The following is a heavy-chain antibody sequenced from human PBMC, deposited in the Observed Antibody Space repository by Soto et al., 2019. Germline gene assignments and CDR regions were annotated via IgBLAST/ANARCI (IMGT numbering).Heavy chain of an antibody. D-gene: IGHD2-2*01. CDR1: GFTFSSYS. CDR2: ISGSGGST. CDR3: AKDDLVVVVPAASPDRRRNYYYGMDV. Sequence: HPGGSLRLSCAASGFTFSSYSMSWVRQAPGKGLEWVSAISGSGGSTYYADSVKGRFTISRDNSKNTLYLQMNSLRAEDTAVYYCAKDDLVVVVPAASPDRRRNYYYGMDVWGQGTTVTVSS. V-gene: IGHV3-23*01. J-gene: IGHJ6*02.